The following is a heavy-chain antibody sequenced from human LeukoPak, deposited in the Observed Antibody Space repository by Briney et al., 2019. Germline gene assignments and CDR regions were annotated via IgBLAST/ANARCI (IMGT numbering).Heavy chain of an antibody. D-gene: IGHD2-2*01. CDR2: ISAYSGNT. CDR3: ARVAWGISSSQSVVVPAALDY. CDR1: GYTFTSYG. V-gene: IGHV1-18*01. J-gene: IGHJ4*02. Sequence: GASVKVSCKTSGYTFTSYGISWVRQAPGQGLEWMGWISAYSGNTNYTQKFQGRVTMTTDTSTSTAYMELRSLRSDDTAVYSCARVAWGISSSQSVVVPAALDYWGQGTPVTVSS.